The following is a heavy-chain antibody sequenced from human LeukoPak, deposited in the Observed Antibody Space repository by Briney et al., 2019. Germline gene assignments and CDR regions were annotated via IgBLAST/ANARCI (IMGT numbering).Heavy chain of an antibody. CDR1: GYTLTELS. CDR3: ATSPLFPWGIDWNEVPDWFDP. V-gene: IGHV1-24*01. D-gene: IGHD1-1*01. CDR2: FDPEDGET. J-gene: IGHJ5*02. Sequence: ASVKVSCKVSGYTLTELSMHWVRQAPGKGLEWMGGFDPEDGETIYAQKFQGRVTMTEDTSTDTAYMELSSLRSEDTAVYYCATSPLFPWGIDWNEVPDWFDPWGQGTLVTVSS.